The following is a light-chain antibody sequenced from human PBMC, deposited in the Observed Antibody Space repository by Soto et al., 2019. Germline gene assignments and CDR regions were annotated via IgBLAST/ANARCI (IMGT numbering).Light chain of an antibody. CDR3: SSQAGSDSLMV. CDR2: GVS. V-gene: IGLV2-8*01. Sequence: QSALTQPPSAYGSPGQSVTISCTGTSSDIGTFSSISWYQQYPGKAPKLMIFGVSQRPSGVPDRFSGSKSANTASLTVSGLQDEDEAEYYCSSQAGSDSLMVFGGGTKVTVL. CDR1: SSDIGTFSS. J-gene: IGLJ2*01.